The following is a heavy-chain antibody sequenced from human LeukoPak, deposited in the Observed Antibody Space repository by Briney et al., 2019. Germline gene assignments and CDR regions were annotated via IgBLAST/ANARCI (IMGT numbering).Heavy chain of an antibody. V-gene: IGHV4-31*03. CDR3: ARDTLLYDSSGYYHYYGMDV. J-gene: IGHJ6*02. CDR2: IYYSEST. Sequence: LSETLSLTCTVSGGSISSGGYYWRWIRQHPGKVLEWIGYIYYSESTYYNPSLKIRVTISVDTSKNQFSLKLSAVTATDTAVYYCARDTLLYDSSGYYHYYGMDVWGQGTTVIVSS. D-gene: IGHD3-22*01. CDR1: GGSISSGGYY.